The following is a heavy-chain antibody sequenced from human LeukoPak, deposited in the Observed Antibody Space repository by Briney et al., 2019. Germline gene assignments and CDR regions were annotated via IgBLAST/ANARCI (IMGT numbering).Heavy chain of an antibody. J-gene: IGHJ5*02. CDR3: ARDLDSSSWDNWFDP. D-gene: IGHD6-13*01. CDR1: GYTFTGYY. V-gene: IGHV1-2*02. Sequence: ASVKVSCKASGYTFTGYYMHWVRQAPGQGLEWMGWINPNSGGTNYAQKFQGRVTMTRDTSISTAYMELSRLRSDDTAVYYCARDLDSSSWDNWFDPWGQGTLVTVSS. CDR2: INPNSGGT.